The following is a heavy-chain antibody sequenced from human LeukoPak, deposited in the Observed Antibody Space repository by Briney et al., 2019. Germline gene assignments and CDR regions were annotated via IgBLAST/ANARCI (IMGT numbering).Heavy chain of an antibody. J-gene: IGHJ6*02. CDR3: ARVRYGELDV. D-gene: IGHD4-17*01. CDR2: MSGSGGST. Sequence: GGSLRLSCAASGFTFSSYAMSRVRQAPGKGLEWVSSMSGSGGSTYYADSVKGRFTISRDDSKNTLYLQMNSLRAEDTAVYYCARVRYGELDVWGQGTTVTVS. CDR1: GFTFSSYA. V-gene: IGHV3-23*01.